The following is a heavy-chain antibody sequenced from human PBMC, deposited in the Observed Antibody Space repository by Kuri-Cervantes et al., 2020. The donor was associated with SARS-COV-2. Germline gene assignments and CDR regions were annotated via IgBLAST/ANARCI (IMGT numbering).Heavy chain of an antibody. V-gene: IGHV3-64D*08. D-gene: IGHD2-2*02. J-gene: IGHJ4*02. CDR1: GFTVSSYA. CDR2: VSRNGGST. Sequence: GGSLRLSCTVSGFTVSSYAMHWVRQAPGKGLEYVSAVSRNGGSTYSADSVKGRFTISRDNSKNTLYLQMSSLKAEDTAVYYCVKGYCSSTSCYRGGYWGQGTLVTVSS. CDR3: VKGYCSSTSCYRGGY.